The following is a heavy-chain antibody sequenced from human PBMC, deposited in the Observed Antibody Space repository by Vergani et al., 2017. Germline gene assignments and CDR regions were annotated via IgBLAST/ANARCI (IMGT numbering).Heavy chain of an antibody. CDR3: ARHLRQLARNDVFDI. CDR1: GMSISNNNYY. D-gene: IGHD6-13*01. J-gene: IGHJ3*02. Sequence: QLQLQESGPRLVKPSETLSLTCSLSGMSISNNNYYWGWIRQPPGKGLEWIGSIYDSRNNNYSPSLKSRVSISVDTSKHQFSLNLTSVTAADTAVYYCARHLRQLARNDVFDIWGHGTLVTVSS. V-gene: IGHV4-39*01. CDR2: IYDSRNN.